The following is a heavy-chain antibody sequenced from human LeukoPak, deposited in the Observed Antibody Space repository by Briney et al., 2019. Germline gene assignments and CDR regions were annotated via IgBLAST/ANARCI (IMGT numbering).Heavy chain of an antibody. CDR2: TRNKANSYTT. CDR1: GFSFSDYY. J-gene: IGHJ2*01. Sequence: GGSLRLSCAASGFSFSDYYMDWVRQAPGKGLEWVGRTRNKANSYTTEYAASVKGRFTISRDDSKNSLFLQMNSLRTEDTAVYYCARDDYGDYGHFDLWGRGTLSLSPQ. V-gene: IGHV3-72*01. CDR3: ARDDYGDYGHFDL. D-gene: IGHD4-17*01.